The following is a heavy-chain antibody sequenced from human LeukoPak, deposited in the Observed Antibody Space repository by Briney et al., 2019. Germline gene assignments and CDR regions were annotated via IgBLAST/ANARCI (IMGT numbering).Heavy chain of an antibody. D-gene: IGHD1-26*01. Sequence: SETLSLTCTVSGGSISSSSYYWGWIRQPPGKGLEWIGSIYYSGSTYCNPSLKSRVTISVDTSKNQFSLKLSSVTAADTAVYYCANTNYQVGATAVVDYWGQGTLVTVSS. V-gene: IGHV4-39*01. CDR3: ANTNYQVGATAVVDY. CDR1: GGSISSSSYY. CDR2: IYYSGST. J-gene: IGHJ4*02.